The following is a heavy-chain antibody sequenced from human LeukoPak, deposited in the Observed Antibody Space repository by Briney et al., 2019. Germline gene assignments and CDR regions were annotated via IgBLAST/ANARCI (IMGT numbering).Heavy chain of an antibody. CDR1: GFTFSSYS. CDR3: ARERVVPAAPFTGYYYYYYMDV. CDR2: ISSSGSTI. J-gene: IGHJ6*03. D-gene: IGHD2-2*01. Sequence: GGSLRLSCAASGFTFSSYSMNWVRQAPGKGLEWVSYISSSGSTIYYADSVKGRFTISRDNAKNSLYLQMNSLRAEDTAVYYCARERVVPAAPFTGYYYYYYMDVWGKGTTVTISS. V-gene: IGHV3-48*04.